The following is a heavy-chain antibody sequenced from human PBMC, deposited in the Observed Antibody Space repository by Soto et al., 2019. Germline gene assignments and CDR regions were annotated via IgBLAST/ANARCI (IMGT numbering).Heavy chain of an antibody. CDR3: ARLVYDSSGYRPG. D-gene: IGHD3-22*01. V-gene: IGHV4-39*01. J-gene: IGHJ4*02. Sequence: SETLSLTCTVSGCSMSSSGYYCGWNRQPPGKGLEWIGSIYYSGSTYYNPSLKSRVTISVDTSKNQFSLKLSSVTAADTAVHYCARLVYDSSGYRPGWGQGTLVTVSS. CDR2: IYYSGST. CDR1: GCSMSSSGYY.